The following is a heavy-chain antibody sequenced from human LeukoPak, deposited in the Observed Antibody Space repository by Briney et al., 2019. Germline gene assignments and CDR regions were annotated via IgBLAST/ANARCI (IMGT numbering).Heavy chain of an antibody. J-gene: IGHJ3*02. CDR1: GFTFSTYT. Sequence: PGGSLRLSCAASGFTFSTYTMNWVRQAPGKGLAWVSFISSRSTTIYYADSVKGRFTISRDNAKNTLYLQMNSLRAEDTAVYYCASGVTIWLGNAFDMWGQGTMVTVS. CDR3: ASGVTIWLGNAFDM. CDR2: ISSRSTTI. V-gene: IGHV3-48*01. D-gene: IGHD3-3*01.